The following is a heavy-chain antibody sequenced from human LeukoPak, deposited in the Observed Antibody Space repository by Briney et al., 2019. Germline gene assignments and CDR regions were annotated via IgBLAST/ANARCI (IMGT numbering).Heavy chain of an antibody. J-gene: IGHJ4*02. CDR2: ISYDGSNK. CDR3: AKDGPLYYDFWSGSAGGYFDY. V-gene: IGHV3-30*18. D-gene: IGHD3-3*01. Sequence: GRSLRLSCAASGFTFSSYGMHWVRQAPGKGLEWVAVISYDGSNKYYADSAKGRFTISRDNSKNTLYLQMNSLRAEDTAVYYCAKDGPLYYDFWSGSAGGYFDYWGQGTLVTVSS. CDR1: GFTFSSYG.